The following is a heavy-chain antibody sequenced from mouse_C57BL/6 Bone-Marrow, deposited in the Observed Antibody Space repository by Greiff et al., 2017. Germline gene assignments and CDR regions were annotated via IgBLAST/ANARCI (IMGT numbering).Heavy chain of an antibody. D-gene: IGHD2-1*01. CDR1: GYTFTSYW. CDR3: ARSRGNYYFDY. Sequence: QVQLKQPGAELVRPGTSVKLSCKASGYTFTSYWMHWVKQRPGQGLEWIGVIDPSDSYTNYNQKFKGKATLTVDTSSSTASMQLSSLTSEDSAVYYWARSRGNYYFDYRGQGTTLTDSS. J-gene: IGHJ2*01. CDR2: IDPSDSYT. V-gene: IGHV1-59*01.